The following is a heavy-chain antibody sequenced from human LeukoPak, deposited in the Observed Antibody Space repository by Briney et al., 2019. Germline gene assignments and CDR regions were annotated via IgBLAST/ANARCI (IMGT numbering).Heavy chain of an antibody. Sequence: GSSVKVSCKASGGTFSSYAISWVRQAPGQGLEWMGGIIPIFGTANYAQKFQGRVTITTDESTSTAYMELSSLRSEDTAVYYCATHSITMIVVGPFDYWGQGTLVTVSS. D-gene: IGHD3-22*01. CDR1: GGTFSSYA. V-gene: IGHV1-69*05. CDR3: ATHSITMIVVGPFDY. J-gene: IGHJ4*02. CDR2: IIPIFGTA.